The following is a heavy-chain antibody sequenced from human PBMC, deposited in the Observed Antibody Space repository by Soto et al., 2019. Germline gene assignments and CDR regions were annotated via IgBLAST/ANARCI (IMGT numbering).Heavy chain of an antibody. Sequence: GGSLRLSCAASGFTFNNYDMNWVRQAPGEGLELVSYISSSGSAIYYADSVKGRFTISRDNAKNSLYLQMNSLRVEDTAVYYCARVLSYYDSSWVDNWFDPWGQGALVNLSS. CDR3: ARVLSYYDSSWVDNWFDP. V-gene: IGHV3-48*03. J-gene: IGHJ5*02. CDR1: GFTFNNYD. CDR2: ISSSGSAI. D-gene: IGHD3-22*01.